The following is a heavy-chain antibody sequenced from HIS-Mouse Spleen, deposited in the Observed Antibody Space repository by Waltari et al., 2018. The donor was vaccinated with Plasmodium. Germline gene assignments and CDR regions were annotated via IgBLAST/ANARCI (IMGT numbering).Heavy chain of an antibody. V-gene: IGHV4-59*01. D-gene: IGHD3-16*01. CDR3: ARVGRRIWGAFDI. CDR2: IYYSGST. Sequence: QVQLQESGPGLVKPSETLSLPCTVSGGSIRSYYWGWNRQPPGKGLEWIGYIYYSGSTNYNPSLKSRVTISVDTSKNQFSLKLSSVTAADTAVYYCARVGRRIWGAFDIWGQGTMVTVSS. CDR1: GGSIRSYY. J-gene: IGHJ3*02.